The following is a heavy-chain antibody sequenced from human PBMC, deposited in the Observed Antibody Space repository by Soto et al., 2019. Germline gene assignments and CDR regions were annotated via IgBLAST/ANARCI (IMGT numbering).Heavy chain of an antibody. D-gene: IGHD5-12*01. Sequence: GGSLRLSCAASGFTFSSYGMHWVRQAPGKGLEWVAVISYDGSNKYYADSVKGRFTISRDNSKNTLYLQMNSLRAEDTAVYYCTTDLGPGGYDWNGYWGQGTLVTVSS. J-gene: IGHJ4*02. CDR3: TTDLGPGGYDWNGY. CDR2: ISYDGSNK. V-gene: IGHV3-30*03. CDR1: GFTFSSYG.